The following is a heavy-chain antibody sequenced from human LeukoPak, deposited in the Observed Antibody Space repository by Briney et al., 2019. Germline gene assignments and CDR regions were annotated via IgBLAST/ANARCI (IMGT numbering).Heavy chain of an antibody. Sequence: PGGSLRLSCAASGFTFSTYAMHWVRQAPGKGLEWVAFVSYGGTNEYYADSVKGRFTISRDNSKNTLYLQINSLRAEDTAVYYCARDVTRAFVDWGLGTLVTVSS. V-gene: IGHV3-30-3*01. CDR1: GFTFSTYA. CDR3: ARDVTRAFVD. J-gene: IGHJ4*02. CDR2: VSYGGTNE. D-gene: IGHD2-21*01.